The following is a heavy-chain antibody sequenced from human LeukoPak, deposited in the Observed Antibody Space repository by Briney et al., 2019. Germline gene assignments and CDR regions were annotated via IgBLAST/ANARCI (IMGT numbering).Heavy chain of an antibody. V-gene: IGHV4-59*08. CDR2: SYYSGST. CDR3: ARQRNYVSGAEYFEH. Sequence: SETLSLTCSVSGGSISSYYWSWIRQPPGKGLEYIGYSYYSGSTDYNPSLKSRVTISADTSKNQFSLKLTSVTAADTAVYYCARQRNYVSGAEYFEHWGQGTLVTVSS. D-gene: IGHD3-16*01. J-gene: IGHJ1*01. CDR1: GGSISSYY.